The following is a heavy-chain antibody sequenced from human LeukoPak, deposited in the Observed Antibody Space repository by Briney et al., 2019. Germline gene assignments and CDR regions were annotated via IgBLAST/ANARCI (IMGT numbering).Heavy chain of an antibody. CDR1: GGSFSGYY. Sequence: PSETLSLTCAVYGGSFSGYYWSWIRQPPGKGLEWIGEINHSGSTNYNPSLKSRVTISVDTSKNQFSLKLSSVTAADTAVYYCARGCREDYVWGSYRYTCFDYWGQGTLVTVSS. D-gene: IGHD3-16*02. CDR3: ARGCREDYVWGSYRYTCFDY. J-gene: IGHJ4*02. V-gene: IGHV4-34*01. CDR2: INHSGST.